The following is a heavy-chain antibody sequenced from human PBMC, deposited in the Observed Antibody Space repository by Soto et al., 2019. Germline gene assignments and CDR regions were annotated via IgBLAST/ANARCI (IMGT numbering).Heavy chain of an antibody. V-gene: IGHV3-21*01. D-gene: IGHD5-12*01. CDR2: ISSSASYM. Sequence: GGSVRLSCATSGFTFSRCDMNWVRQAPGKGLEWVSFISSSASYMYYAGSVKGRFTISRDNSKKSLYLQMNSLRADDTAVYYCARECVDTVTSITIPFDYWGQGALVTVSS. CDR3: ARECVDTVTSITIPFDY. CDR1: GFTFSRCD. J-gene: IGHJ4*02.